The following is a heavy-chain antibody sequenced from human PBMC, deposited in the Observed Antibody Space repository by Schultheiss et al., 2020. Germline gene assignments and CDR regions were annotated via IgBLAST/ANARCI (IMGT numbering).Heavy chain of an antibody. J-gene: IGHJ5*01. CDR1: GYTFTSYG. V-gene: IGHV1-18*01. D-gene: IGHD6-13*01. CDR2: ISAYNDNT. Sequence: ASVKVSCKASGYTFTSYGISWVRQAPGQGLEWMGWISAYNDNTNYAQKLQGRVTMTTDTSTSTAYMELRSLRSDDTAVYYCARVGYSSNWYIHSGDNNWFDSWGQGTLVTVSS. CDR3: ARVGYSSNWYIHSGDNNWFDS.